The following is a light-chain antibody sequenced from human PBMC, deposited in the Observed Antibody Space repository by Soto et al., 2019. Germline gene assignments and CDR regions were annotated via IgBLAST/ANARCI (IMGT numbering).Light chain of an antibody. CDR1: ISDVGGYNF. J-gene: IGLJ1*01. Sequence: QSALTQPASVSGSPGQSITISCTGTISDVGGYNFVSWYQQYPGKAPKLMICDVSNRPSGVSNRFSGSKSGNTASLTISGLQAEDEADYYCQSYDSSLSGFYVFGTGTKVTVL. CDR2: DVS. V-gene: IGLV2-14*03. CDR3: QSYDSSLSGFYV.